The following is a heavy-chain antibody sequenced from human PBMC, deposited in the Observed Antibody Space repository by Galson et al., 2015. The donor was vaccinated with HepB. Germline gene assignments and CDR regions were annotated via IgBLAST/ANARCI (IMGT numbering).Heavy chain of an antibody. D-gene: IGHD3-22*01. CDR1: GFTFSSYA. CDR3: AKSWLLLRGPIDY. J-gene: IGHJ4*02. Sequence: SLRLSCAASGFTFSSYAMSWVRQAPGKGLEWVSAISGSGGSTYYADSVKGRFTISRDNSKNTLYLQMNSLRAEDTAVYYCAKSWLLLRGPIDYWGQGTLVTVSS. CDR2: ISGSGGST. V-gene: IGHV3-23*01.